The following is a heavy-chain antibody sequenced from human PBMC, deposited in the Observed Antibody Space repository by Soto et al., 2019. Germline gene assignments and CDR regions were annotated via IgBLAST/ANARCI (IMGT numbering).Heavy chain of an antibody. J-gene: IGHJ3*02. Sequence: GGSLRLSCAASGFTFSSYAMSWVRQAPGKGLEWVSAISGSGGSTYYADSVKGRFTISRDNSKNTLYLQMNSLRAEDTAVYYCAKDRPTEFNPNSGSWYYDAFDIWGQGTMVTVSS. V-gene: IGHV3-23*01. CDR3: AKDRPTEFNPNSGSWYYDAFDI. CDR1: GFTFSSYA. D-gene: IGHD6-13*01. CDR2: ISGSGGST.